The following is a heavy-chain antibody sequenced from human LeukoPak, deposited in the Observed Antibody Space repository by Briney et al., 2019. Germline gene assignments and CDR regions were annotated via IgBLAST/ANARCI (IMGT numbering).Heavy chain of an antibody. Sequence: GGSLRLSCAASAVTVSRNYMSWVRQVPGKGLEWVSIIYSGGSTYYADSVKGRFTISRDDSRNTLYLQMNSLRAEDTAVYFCARANKWNSFDYGGQGTLVTVSS. CDR3: ARANKWNSFDY. V-gene: IGHV3-66*01. D-gene: IGHD1-7*01. J-gene: IGHJ4*02. CDR2: IYSGGST. CDR1: AVTVSRNY.